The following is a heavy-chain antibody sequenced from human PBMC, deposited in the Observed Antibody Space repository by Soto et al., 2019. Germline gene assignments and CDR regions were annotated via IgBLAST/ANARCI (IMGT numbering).Heavy chain of an antibody. CDR1: GGSISSSSYY. CDR2: IYYSGST. D-gene: IGHD3-10*01. J-gene: IGHJ5*02. Sequence: SETLSLTCTVSGGSISSSSYYWGWIRQPPGKGLEWIGSIYYSGSTYYNPPLKSRVTISVDTSKNQFSLKLSSVTAADTAVYYCARQSWFTMVRGVQAMDWFDPWGQGTLVTVSS. CDR3: ARQSWFTMVRGVQAMDWFDP. V-gene: IGHV4-39*01.